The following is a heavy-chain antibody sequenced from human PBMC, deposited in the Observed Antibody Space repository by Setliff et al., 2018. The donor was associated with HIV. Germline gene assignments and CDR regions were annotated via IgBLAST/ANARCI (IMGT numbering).Heavy chain of an antibody. D-gene: IGHD3-22*01. CDR3: ARDPHYFDTSGHYSWFYFDY. CDR2: LSHTGSS. Sequence: SETLSLTCSVSGDSISNSAYHWGWIRQPPGKGLEWIGSLSHTGSSLYNPSLKSRVTTSLDTSKNYFSLKLSSVTAADTAVYFCARDPHYFDTSGHYSWFYFDYWGQGTLVTVPQ. CDR1: GDSISNSAYH. J-gene: IGHJ4*02. V-gene: IGHV4-39*07.